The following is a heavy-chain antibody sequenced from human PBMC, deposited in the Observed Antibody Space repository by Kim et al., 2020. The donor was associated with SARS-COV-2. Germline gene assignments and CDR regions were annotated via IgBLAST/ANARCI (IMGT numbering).Heavy chain of an antibody. CDR1: GFTFSSYA. Sequence: GGSLRLSCAASGFTFSSYAMHWVRQAPGKGLEWVAVISYDGSNKYYADSVKGRFTISRDNSKNTLYLQMNSLRAEDTAVYYCARDIREGGYGPLDYWGQGTLVTVSS. V-gene: IGHV3-30-3*01. CDR2: ISYDGSNK. J-gene: IGHJ4*02. D-gene: IGHD5-12*01. CDR3: ARDIREGGYGPLDY.